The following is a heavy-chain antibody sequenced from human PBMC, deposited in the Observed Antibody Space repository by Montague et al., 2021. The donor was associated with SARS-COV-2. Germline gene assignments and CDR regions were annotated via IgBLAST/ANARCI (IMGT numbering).Heavy chain of an antibody. CDR1: GGSISSDY. Sequence: SETLSLTCSIPGGSISSDYWRWNGQTPGTGMEWIGYIYYRGATNYNPSLKSRVTFPIDTSKNQFSLKLISVTAADTAVYFCAREDRWNWFDPWGRGVLVTVSS. D-gene: IGHD5-24*01. V-gene: IGHV4-59*01. J-gene: IGHJ5*02. CDR3: AREDRWNWFDP. CDR2: IYYRGAT.